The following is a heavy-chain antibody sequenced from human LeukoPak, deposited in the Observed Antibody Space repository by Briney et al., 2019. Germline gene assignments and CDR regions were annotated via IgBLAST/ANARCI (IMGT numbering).Heavy chain of an antibody. J-gene: IGHJ4*02. CDR1: GYTFTSYG. CDR2: ISAYNGNT. CDR3: ARAAYYYGSGSYSPLGY. V-gene: IGHV1-18*01. Sequence: EASVKVSCKASGYTFTSYGISWVRQAPGQGLEWMGWISAYNGNTNYAQKLQGRVTMTTDTSTSTAYMELRSLRSDDTAVYYCARAAYYYGSGSYSPLGYWGQGTLVTVSS. D-gene: IGHD3-10*01.